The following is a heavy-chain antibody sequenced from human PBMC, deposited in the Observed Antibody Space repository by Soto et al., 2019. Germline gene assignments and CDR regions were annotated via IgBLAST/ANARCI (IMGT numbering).Heavy chain of an antibody. D-gene: IGHD6-13*01. CDR2: ISYDGSNK. J-gene: IGHJ4*02. V-gene: IGHV3-30-3*01. Sequence: QVQLVESGGGVVQPGRSLRLSCAASGFTFSSYAMHWVRQAPGKGLEWVAVISYDGSNKYYADCVKGRFTISRDNSKNTLYLQMNSLRAEDTAVYYCASPRDFFSGIAAAGVIDYWGQGTLVTVSS. CDR3: ASPRDFFSGIAAAGVIDY. CDR1: GFTFSSYA.